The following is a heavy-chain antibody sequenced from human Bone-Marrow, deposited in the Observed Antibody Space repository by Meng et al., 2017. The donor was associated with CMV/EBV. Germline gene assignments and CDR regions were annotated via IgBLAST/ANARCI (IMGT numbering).Heavy chain of an antibody. CDR3: AREVGTTTGPDY. D-gene: IGHD1-26*01. J-gene: IGHJ4*02. CDR2: ISYDGVGQ. V-gene: IGHV3-30-3*01. Sequence: GGSLRLSCAASGFTFTRYDIHWVRQAPGKGLEWVAVISYDGVGQHYAESVEGRFSLSRDNSRNTLYLQMNSLRTDDTAVYYCAREVGTTTGPDYWGQGTLVTVSS. CDR1: GFTFTRYD.